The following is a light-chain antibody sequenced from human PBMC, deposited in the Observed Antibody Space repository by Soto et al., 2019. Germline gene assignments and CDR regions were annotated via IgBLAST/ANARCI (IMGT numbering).Light chain of an antibody. CDR1: QSVSSRY. V-gene: IGKV3-20*01. Sequence: EIVLTQSPGTLSLSPGERATLSCRASQSVSSRYLAWYQQKPGQAPSLLIYGASSRPTGIPDRFSGSGSGTDFTLTISRLEPEDFAVYYCQQYGSSPPYTFGQGTKVDIK. CDR2: GAS. J-gene: IGKJ2*01. CDR3: QQYGSSPPYT.